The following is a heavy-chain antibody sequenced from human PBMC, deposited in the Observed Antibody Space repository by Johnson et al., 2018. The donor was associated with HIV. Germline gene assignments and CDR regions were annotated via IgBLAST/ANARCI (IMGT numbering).Heavy chain of an antibody. CDR1: GFTFSSYG. Sequence: QVQLVESGGGVVQPGKSLRLSCAASGFTFSSYGMHWVRQAPGKGLEWVAVISYDGTNEYYADSVKGRFTISRDNSKNTLYLQMNSLRAEDTAVYYCAKDPYSRKDAFDIWGQGTMVTVSS. J-gene: IGHJ3*02. CDR3: AKDPYSRKDAFDI. V-gene: IGHV3-30*18. D-gene: IGHD1-14*01. CDR2: ISYDGTNE.